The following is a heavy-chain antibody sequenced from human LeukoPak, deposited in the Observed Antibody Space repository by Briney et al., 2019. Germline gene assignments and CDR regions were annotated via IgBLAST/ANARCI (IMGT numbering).Heavy chain of an antibody. Sequence: SETLSLTCTVSGGSISSSSYYWGWIRQPPGKGLEWIGYIYYSGSTNYNPSLKSRVTISVDTSKNQFSLKLSSVTAADTAVYYCAKAVAGPDAFDIWGQGTMVTVSS. V-gene: IGHV4-61*05. J-gene: IGHJ3*02. CDR1: GGSISSSSYY. CDR2: IYYSGST. CDR3: AKAVAGPDAFDI. D-gene: IGHD6-19*01.